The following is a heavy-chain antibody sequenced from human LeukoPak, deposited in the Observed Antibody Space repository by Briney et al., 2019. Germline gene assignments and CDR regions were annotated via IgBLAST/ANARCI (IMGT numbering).Heavy chain of an antibody. CDR3: ATGVRWDFDY. CDR1: SYTLNSFG. D-gene: IGHD4-23*01. J-gene: IGHJ4*02. CDR2: ISAYNGNT. V-gene: IGHV1-18*01. Sequence: ASVKVPCKASSYTLNSFGISWVRQAPGQGLEWMGWISAYNGNTNYAQNLQGRVTMTTDTSTSTAYMELRSLRSDDTAVYFCATGVRWDFDYWGQGSLVSVSS.